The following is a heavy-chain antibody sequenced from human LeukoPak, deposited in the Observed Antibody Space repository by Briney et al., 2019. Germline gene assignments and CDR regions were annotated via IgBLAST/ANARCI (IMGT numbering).Heavy chain of an antibody. CDR2: ISSSGSTI. CDR3: ARVADIAAARRYYYYYMDV. V-gene: IGHV3-48*03. CDR1: GFTFSSYE. D-gene: IGHD6-13*01. J-gene: IGHJ6*03. Sequence: QSGGSLRLSCAASGFTFSSYEMNWVRQAPGKGLEWVSYISSSGSTIYYADSVKGRFTITRDNSKNFLYLQMNSLREEDTALYYCARVADIAAARRYYYYYMDVWGKGTTVIVSS.